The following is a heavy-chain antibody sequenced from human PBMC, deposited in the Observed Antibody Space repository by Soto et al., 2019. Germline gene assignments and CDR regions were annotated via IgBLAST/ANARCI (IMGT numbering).Heavy chain of an antibody. J-gene: IGHJ3*02. CDR1: GFPFDMFN. Sequence: LRLSCVASGFPFDMFNMNWVRQAPGKGLEWVSYISSGGVSIYYADSVKGRFTISRDNAKNSLYLQMNSLRDEDTAVYYCARDRRGVAGTARAFDTWGQGTMVTVSS. CDR3: ARDRRGVAGTARAFDT. CDR2: ISSGGVSI. D-gene: IGHD6-19*01. V-gene: IGHV3-48*02.